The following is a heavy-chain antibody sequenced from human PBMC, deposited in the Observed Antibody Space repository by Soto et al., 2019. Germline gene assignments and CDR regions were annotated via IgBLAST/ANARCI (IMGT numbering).Heavy chain of an antibody. V-gene: IGHV1-2*04. D-gene: IGHD2-2*01. J-gene: IGHJ6*02. CDR1: GYRLTGYY. CDR3: ARDRGGEIVFVPAGTGMDV. Sequence: XSVKVSCKASGYRLTGYYLHWVRQAPGQGPEWMGWINLNSGGTHYAQKFQGWVTMTGDTSINTAYMELSRLTYDDTAVYYFARDRGGEIVFVPAGTGMDVWGQGTTVTGSS. CDR2: INLNSGGT.